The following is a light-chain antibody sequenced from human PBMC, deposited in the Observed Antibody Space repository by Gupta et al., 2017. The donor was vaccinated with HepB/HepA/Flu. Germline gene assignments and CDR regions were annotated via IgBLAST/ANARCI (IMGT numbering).Light chain of an antibody. CDR2: KAS. Sequence: DIQMTQSPSTLSASVGDRVTITCRASQSISSWLAWYQQKAGRAPKLLIYKASNLESGVPLRFSGSGSGTEFTLTISSLQPDDFATYYCHQNSSYYVFGQGTKVEIK. CDR3: HQNSSYYV. V-gene: IGKV1-5*03. CDR1: QSISSW. J-gene: IGKJ1*01.